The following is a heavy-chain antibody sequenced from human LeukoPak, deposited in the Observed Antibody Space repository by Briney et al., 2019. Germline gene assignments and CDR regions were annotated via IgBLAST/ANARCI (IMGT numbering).Heavy chain of an antibody. D-gene: IGHD6-13*01. CDR1: GFTFNNYA. CDR2: ISYNGNDK. Sequence: GGSLRLSCAASGFTFNNYALHWVRQPPGKGLEWVSVISYNGNDKYYTDSVKGRFTISRDNSNNTLYLQMNSLRGEDTAVYYCARGDYGSTWYDFFFDYWGQGILVTVSS. V-gene: IGHV3-30-3*01. CDR3: ARGDYGSTWYDFFFDY. J-gene: IGHJ4*02.